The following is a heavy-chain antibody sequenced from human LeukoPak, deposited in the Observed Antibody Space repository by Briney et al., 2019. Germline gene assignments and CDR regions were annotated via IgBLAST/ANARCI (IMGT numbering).Heavy chain of an antibody. CDR1: GGSISSGSYY. V-gene: IGHV4-61*02. CDR3: ARASEDIVVVPAFYFDY. Sequence: SQTLSLXCTVSGGSISSGSYYWSWIRQPAGKGLEWIGRIYTSGSTNYNPSLKSRVTISVDTSKNQFSLKLSSVTAADTAVYYCARASEDIVVVPAFYFDYWGQGTLVTVSS. CDR2: IYTSGST. J-gene: IGHJ4*02. D-gene: IGHD2-2*01.